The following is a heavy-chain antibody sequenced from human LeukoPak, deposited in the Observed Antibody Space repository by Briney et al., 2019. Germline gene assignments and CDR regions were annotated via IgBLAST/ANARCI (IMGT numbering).Heavy chain of an antibody. CDR1: GYSFTSYW. CDR3: ARSLRFHYWYFDL. D-gene: IGHD4-17*01. CDR2: IYPGDSDT. J-gene: IGHJ2*01. Sequence: GESLKISCKGSGYSFTSYWIGWVRQMPGKGLEWMGIIYPGDSDTRYSPSFQGQVTISADKSISTAYLQWSSLKASDTAMYYCARSLRFHYWYFDLWGRGTLVTVSS. V-gene: IGHV5-51*01.